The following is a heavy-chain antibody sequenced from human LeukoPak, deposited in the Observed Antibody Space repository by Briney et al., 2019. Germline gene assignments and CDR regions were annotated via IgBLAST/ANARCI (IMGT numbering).Heavy chain of an antibody. V-gene: IGHV3-53*05. CDR3: AKVPHYYYGSGSFRFDY. CDR1: GFTVSSNY. J-gene: IGHJ4*02. Sequence: PGGSLRLSCAASGFTVSSNYMSWVRQAPGKGLEWVSVIYSGGSTYYADSVKGRFTISRDNSKNTLYLQMNSLRAEDTAVYYCAKVPHYYYGSGSFRFDYWGQGTLVAVSS. CDR2: IYSGGST. D-gene: IGHD3-10*01.